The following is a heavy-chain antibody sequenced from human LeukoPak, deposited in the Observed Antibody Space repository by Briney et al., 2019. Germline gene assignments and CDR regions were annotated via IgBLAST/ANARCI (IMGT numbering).Heavy chain of an antibody. V-gene: IGHV3-30-3*01. CDR1: GFTFSSSA. D-gene: IGHD3-22*01. CDR2: ISYDGTNK. J-gene: IGHJ4*02. Sequence: GGSLRLSCAASGFTFSSSAMHWVHQTPGKGLEWVAVISYDGTNKYYADSVRGRSTISRDNSKNTLYLQMNSLRAEDTAVYYCARDHRDSSGYSYYFDYWGQGTLVTVSS. CDR3: ARDHRDSSGYSYYFDY.